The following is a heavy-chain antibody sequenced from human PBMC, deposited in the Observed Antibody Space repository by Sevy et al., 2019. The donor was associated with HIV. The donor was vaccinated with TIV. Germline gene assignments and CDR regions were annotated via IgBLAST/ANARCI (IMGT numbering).Heavy chain of an antibody. CDR2: FDPEDGET. CDR1: GYTLTQLS. V-gene: IGHV1-24*01. Sequence: ASVKVSCKVFGYTLTQLSMHWVRQAPGKGLEWMGSFDPEDGETLNAQKLQGRVTLTEDTSADTAYMELNNLRSEDTAVYYCATTKDYYENSGCPFDYWGQGTLVTVSS. D-gene: IGHD3-22*01. J-gene: IGHJ4*02. CDR3: ATTKDYYENSGCPFDY.